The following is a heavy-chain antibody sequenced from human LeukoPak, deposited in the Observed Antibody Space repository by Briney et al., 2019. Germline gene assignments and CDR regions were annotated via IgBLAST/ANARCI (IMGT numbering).Heavy chain of an antibody. V-gene: IGHV3-15*01. J-gene: IGHJ4*02. CDR1: GFTFSDAW. CDR2: IKSKIDGGTI. D-gene: IGHD6-25*01. Sequence: GGSLRLSCVGSGFTFSDAWISWVRQAPGKGLEWVGRIKSKIDGGTIDYAVPVKGRFTISRDDSRNTLYLQMNSLKTEDTAVYYCTTRRQDGCWGQGTLVIVS. CDR3: TTRRQDGC.